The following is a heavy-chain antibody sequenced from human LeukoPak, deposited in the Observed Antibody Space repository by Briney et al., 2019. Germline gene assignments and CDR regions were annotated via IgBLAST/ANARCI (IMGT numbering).Heavy chain of an antibody. CDR3: AKDRDCSSTSCLGWFDP. CDR2: IYSGGST. D-gene: IGHD2-2*01. V-gene: IGHV3-66*02. CDR1: GFTVSSNY. J-gene: IGHJ5*02. Sequence: GGSLRLSCAASGFTVSSNYMSWVRQAPGKGLEWVSVIYSGGSTYYADSVKGRFTISRDNSKNTLYLQMNSLRAEDTAVYYCAKDRDCSSTSCLGWFDPWGQGTLVTVSS.